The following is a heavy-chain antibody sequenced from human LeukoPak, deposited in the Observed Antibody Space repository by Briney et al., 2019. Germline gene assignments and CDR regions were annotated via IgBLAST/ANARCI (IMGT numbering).Heavy chain of an antibody. V-gene: IGHV3-49*03. CDR2: IRSKAYGGTT. D-gene: IGHD6-6*01. CDR3: TTARPNYSFDY. CDR1: GFTFGDYA. J-gene: IGHJ4*02. Sequence: GGSLRLSCTASGFTFGDYAMSWFRQAPGKGLEWVGFIRSKAYGGTTEYAASVKGRFTISRDDSKSIAYLQMNSLKTEDTAVYYCTTARPNYSFDYWGQGTLVTVSS.